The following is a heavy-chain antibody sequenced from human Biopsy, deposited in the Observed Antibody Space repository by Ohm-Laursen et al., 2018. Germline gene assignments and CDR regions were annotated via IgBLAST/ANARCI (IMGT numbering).Heavy chain of an antibody. CDR2: IYYRGNT. Sequence: GTLSLTCTVSGDSLTTYYWNWIRQAPGKGLEWIGNIYYRGNTNYSPSLKSRVTISLDTSKNQFSLKLNSVTATDTAVYYCARRLPLRGYAFDVWGQGTLVTVSS. D-gene: IGHD3-10*01. CDR3: ARRLPLRGYAFDV. CDR1: GDSLTTYY. J-gene: IGHJ3*01. V-gene: IGHV4-59*08.